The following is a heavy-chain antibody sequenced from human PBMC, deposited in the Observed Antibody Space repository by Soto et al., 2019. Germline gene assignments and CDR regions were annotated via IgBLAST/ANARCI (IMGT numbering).Heavy chain of an antibody. Sequence: QLQLQESGPGLVKPSETLSLTCTVSGGSISSRSYYWGWIRQPPGKGLEWIGSIYYSGSTYYNPSLKSRVTTSVDTSKNQFSLKLSSVTAADTAVYYCARAVGGNIDAFDIWGQGTMVTVSS. CDR2: IYYSGST. CDR1: GGSISSRSYY. V-gene: IGHV4-39*01. D-gene: IGHD1-26*01. CDR3: ARAVGGNIDAFDI. J-gene: IGHJ3*02.